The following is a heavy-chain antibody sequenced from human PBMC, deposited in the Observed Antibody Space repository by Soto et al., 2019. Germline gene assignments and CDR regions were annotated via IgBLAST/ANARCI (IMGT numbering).Heavy chain of an antibody. CDR1: GFTFRNYA. CDR2: ISAAGDP. Sequence: EVQLVESGGGLVQPGGSLRLSCEASGFTFRNYAMHWVRQGTGKGLEWVSGISAAGDPDYADSVEGRFTISRENAQNSFFLQMNSLRVGDTAVYYCARTDRDFYGLDVWGQGTTVIVSS. V-gene: IGHV3-13*05. CDR3: ARTDRDFYGLDV. J-gene: IGHJ6*02.